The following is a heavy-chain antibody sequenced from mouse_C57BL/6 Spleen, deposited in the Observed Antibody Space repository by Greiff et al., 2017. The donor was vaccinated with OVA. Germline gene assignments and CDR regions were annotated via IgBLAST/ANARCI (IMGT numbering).Heavy chain of an antibody. CDR3: ARKGYCGY. V-gene: IGHV14-3*01. Sequence: VQLKQPVAELVRPGASVKLSCTASGFNINNTYMHWVKQRPEQGPEWIGRIDPANGNTKYAPKFQGKATITADTSSNTAYLQLSSLTSEDTAISYCARKGYCGYWGQGTTLTVSS. CDR1: GFNINNTY. CDR2: IDPANGNT. J-gene: IGHJ2*01.